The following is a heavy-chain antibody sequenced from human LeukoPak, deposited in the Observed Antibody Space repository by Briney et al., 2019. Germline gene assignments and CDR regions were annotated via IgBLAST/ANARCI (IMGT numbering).Heavy chain of an antibody. V-gene: IGHV3-23*01. Sequence: AGGSLRLSCAASGFTFSTYTMNWVRQAPGKGLEWVSTISGNTRSTYCADSVKGRFTISRDNSKSTLYLQMNSLRAEDTAVYYCAKDLGGFDAFDIWGQGAMVTVSS. J-gene: IGHJ3*02. CDR3: AKDLGGFDAFDI. CDR2: ISGNTRST. CDR1: GFTFSTYT. D-gene: IGHD3-16*01.